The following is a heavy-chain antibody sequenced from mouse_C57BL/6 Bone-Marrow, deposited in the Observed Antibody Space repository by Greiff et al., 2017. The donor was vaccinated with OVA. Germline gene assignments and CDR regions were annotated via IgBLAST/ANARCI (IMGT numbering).Heavy chain of an antibody. J-gene: IGHJ3*01. D-gene: IGHD2-2*01. Sequence: VMLVESGPGLVQPSQSLSITCTVSGFSLTSYGVHWVRQSPGKGLEWLGVIWSGGSTDYNAAFISRLSISKDNSKSQVFFKMNSLQADDTAIYYCARNWGGYPWFAYWGQGTLVTVSA. CDR3: ARNWGGYPWFAY. CDR1: GFSLTSYG. V-gene: IGHV2-2*01. CDR2: IWSGGST.